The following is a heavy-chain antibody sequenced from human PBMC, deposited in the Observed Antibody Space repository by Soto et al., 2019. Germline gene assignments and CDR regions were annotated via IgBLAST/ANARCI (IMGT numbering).Heavy chain of an antibody. Sequence: QLQLQESGPGLVKPSETLSLTCTVSGCSISSSSYYWGWIRQPPGKGLEWIGSIYYSGSTYYNPSIKSRVTISVDTSKNHFSLTLSSVTAADTAVYSCAAQEVGGSYVCTFDPWGPGTLVTVSS. CDR3: AAQEVGGSYVCTFDP. J-gene: IGHJ5*02. CDR1: GCSISSSSYY. V-gene: IGHV4-39*02. CDR2: IYYSGST. D-gene: IGHD1-26*01.